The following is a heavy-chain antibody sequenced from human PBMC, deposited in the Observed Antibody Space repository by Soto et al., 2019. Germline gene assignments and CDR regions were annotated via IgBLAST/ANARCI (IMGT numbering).Heavy chain of an antibody. Sequence: QVQLVQSGAEVKKPGASVKVSCKASGYTFTSYGISWVRQVPGQGLEWMGWISAYTGNTKYAQKFQGRVTMTTDTSKGTVYMELRSVSADDTAVYYGARCALYDSSGYCLDYWGQGTLVTVSA. CDR3: ARCALYDSSGYCLDY. CDR1: GYTFTSYG. V-gene: IGHV1-18*04. CDR2: ISAYTGNT. D-gene: IGHD3-22*01. J-gene: IGHJ4*02.